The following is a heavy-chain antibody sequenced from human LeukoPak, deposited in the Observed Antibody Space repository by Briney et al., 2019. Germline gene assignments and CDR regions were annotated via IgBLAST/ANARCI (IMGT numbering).Heavy chain of an antibody. CDR3: ARESRGYCTNGVCYTLEHLDY. V-gene: IGHV3-20*04. CDR2: INWNGGST. Sequence: PGGSLRLSCAASGFTFDDYGMSWVRQAPGKGLEWVSGINWNGGSTVYADSVKGRFTISRDNAKKSLYLQMNSLRAEDTALYYCARESRGYCTNGVCYTLEHLDYWGQGTLVTVSS. D-gene: IGHD2-8*01. CDR1: GFTFDDYG. J-gene: IGHJ4*02.